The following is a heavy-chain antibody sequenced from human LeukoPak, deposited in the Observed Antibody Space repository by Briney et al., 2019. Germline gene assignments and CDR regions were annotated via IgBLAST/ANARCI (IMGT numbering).Heavy chain of an antibody. D-gene: IGHD3-9*01. Sequence: PAETLSHTCTVSGGSISSYSYYWGWIRQPPGTGLEWFGSIYYSGNTYYNPSLNSRVTISVDTSKNEFCLKVRSVTAADTAVYYCASGGALRYFDWLDYWGQGTLVTVCS. CDR2: IYYSGNT. CDR3: ASGGALRYFDWLDY. CDR1: GGSISSYSYY. V-gene: IGHV4-39*07. J-gene: IGHJ4*02.